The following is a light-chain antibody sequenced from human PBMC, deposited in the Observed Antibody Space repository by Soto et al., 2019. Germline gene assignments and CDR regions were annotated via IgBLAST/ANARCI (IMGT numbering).Light chain of an antibody. CDR3: MQGTDWPT. J-gene: IGKJ1*01. Sequence: DIVMTQSPLSLPVTPGEPASISCRSSQSLLHSNGYNYLDWYLQKPGQSPQLLIYLGSNRASGVPDRFSGSGSGTDFTLKISRVEAEDIGVYYCMQGTDWPTFGQGTKVEIK. CDR2: LGS. CDR1: QSLLHSNGYNY. V-gene: IGKV2-28*01.